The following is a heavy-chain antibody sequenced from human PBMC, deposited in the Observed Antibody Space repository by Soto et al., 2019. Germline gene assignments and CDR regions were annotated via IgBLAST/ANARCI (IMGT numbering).Heavy chain of an antibody. Sequence: QVQLVESGGGVVQPGRSLRLSCAASGFTFSSYGMHWVRQAPGKGLEWVAVISYDGSNKYYADSVKGRFTISRDNSKNTLYLQMNSLRAEDTAVYYCAKPNYSSGWLDLFDYWGQGTLVTVSS. CDR1: GFTFSSYG. J-gene: IGHJ4*02. D-gene: IGHD6-19*01. CDR2: ISYDGSNK. V-gene: IGHV3-30*18. CDR3: AKPNYSSGWLDLFDY.